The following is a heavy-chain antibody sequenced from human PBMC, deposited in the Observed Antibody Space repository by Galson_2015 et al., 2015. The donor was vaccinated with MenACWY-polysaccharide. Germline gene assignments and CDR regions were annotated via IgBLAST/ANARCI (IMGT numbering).Heavy chain of an antibody. D-gene: IGHD7-27*01. CDR2: IKQDGSAE. J-gene: IGHJ4*02. V-gene: IGHV3-7*01. CDR3: ARDNWDDY. Sequence: SLRLSCAASGFTFSNYWMSWVRQAPGKGLEWVANIKQDGSAEYYVDSVRGRFTISRDNAKNSVYLQMSSLRAEDTAVYYCARDNWDDYWGQGTLVTVS. CDR1: GFTFSNYW.